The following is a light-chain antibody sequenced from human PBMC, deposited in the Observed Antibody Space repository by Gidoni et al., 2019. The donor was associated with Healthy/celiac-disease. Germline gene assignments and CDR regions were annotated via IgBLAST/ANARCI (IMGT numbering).Light chain of an antibody. CDR3: QQYNNWPPWT. CDR2: GES. J-gene: IGKJ1*01. V-gene: IGKV3-15*01. CDR1: QSVSSN. Sequence: EIVMTQSPATLSVSPGARATLSCRASQSVSSNLAWYQQKPGQAPRLLIYGESTRATGITARFSGSGSGTEFTLTISSLQSEDFAVDYCQQYNNWPPWTFGQGTKVEIK.